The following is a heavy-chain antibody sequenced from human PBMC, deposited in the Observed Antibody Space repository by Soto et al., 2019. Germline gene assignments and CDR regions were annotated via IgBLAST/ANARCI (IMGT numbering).Heavy chain of an antibody. V-gene: IGHV1-69*06. CDR3: ARANDFTYYYYGMDV. D-gene: IGHD3-3*01. CDR1: GGTFISYA. CDR2: IIPIFGTA. J-gene: IGHJ6*02. Sequence: SVKVSCKASGGTFISYANSWVRQAPGQGLEWMGGIIPIFGTANYAQKFQGRVTITADKSTSTAYMELSSLRSEDTAVYYCARANDFTYYYYGMDVWGQGTTVTVSS.